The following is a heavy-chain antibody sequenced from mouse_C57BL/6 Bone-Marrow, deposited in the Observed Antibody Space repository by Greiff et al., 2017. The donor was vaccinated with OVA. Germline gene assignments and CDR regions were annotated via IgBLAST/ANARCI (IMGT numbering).Heavy chain of an antibody. CDR2: IRNKANGYTT. J-gene: IGHJ2*01. CDR3: ARLDYSNYFDY. D-gene: IGHD2-5*01. CDR1: GFTFTDYY. V-gene: IGHV7-3*01. Sequence: EVMLVESGGGLVQPGGSLSLSCAASGFTFTDYYMSWVRQPPGKALEWLGFIRNKANGYTTEYSASVKGRFTISRDNSQSILYLQMNALRAEDSATYYCARLDYSNYFDYWGQGTTLTVSS.